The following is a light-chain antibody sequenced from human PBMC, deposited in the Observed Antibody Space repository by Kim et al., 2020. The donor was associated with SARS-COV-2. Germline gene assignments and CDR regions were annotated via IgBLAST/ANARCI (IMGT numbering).Light chain of an antibody. V-gene: IGKV3-11*01. CDR1: QTVNSD. CDR3: QQRDNWPYT. J-gene: IGKJ2*01. CDR2: DIS. Sequence: EIVLIQSPATLSLSPGERATLSCRASQTVNSDLAWYEHKPGQAPRLLLYDISNRATGIPPRFSGTGTGTDFTLTIDSLETADSAVYYCQQRDNWPYTFGQGTKLEI.